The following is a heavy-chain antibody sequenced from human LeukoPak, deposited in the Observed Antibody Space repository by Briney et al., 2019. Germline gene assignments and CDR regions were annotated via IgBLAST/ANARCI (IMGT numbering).Heavy chain of an antibody. D-gene: IGHD4-17*01. V-gene: IGHV3-11*01. CDR1: GFTFSDYY. CDR2: ISTSASTI. J-gene: IGHJ4*02. Sequence: GVSLRLSCAASGFTFSDYYMSWIRQAPGKGLDWISYISTSASTIFYADSVKGRFTISRDNAKNSLYLQMNSLRVEDTAVYYCVRVRGVTTNVDYWGQGTLVTVSS. CDR3: VRVRGVTTNVDY.